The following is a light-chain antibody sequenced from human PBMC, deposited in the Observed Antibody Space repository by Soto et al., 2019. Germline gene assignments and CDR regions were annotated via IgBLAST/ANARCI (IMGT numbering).Light chain of an antibody. J-gene: IGLJ2*01. CDR2: GNS. CDR1: SSNIGAGYD. V-gene: IGLV1-40*01. CDR3: QSYASSLSGSRV. Sequence: QSVLTQPPSVSGAPGQRVTISCTGSSSNIGAGYDVHWYQQLPGTVPKLLIYGNSNRPSGVPDRFSGSKSGTSASLAITGLQAEDEADYYCQSYASSLSGSRVFGGGTKLTVL.